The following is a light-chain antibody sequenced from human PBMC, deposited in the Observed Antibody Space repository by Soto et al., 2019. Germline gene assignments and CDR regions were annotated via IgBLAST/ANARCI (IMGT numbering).Light chain of an antibody. V-gene: IGLV2-8*01. Sequence: QSALTQPPSASGSPGQSVTISCTGTSSDVGGNDFVSWFQQHPGKAPKLMIHEVSKRPSGVPDRFSGSKSGNTASLTVSGLQAEDEADYYCTSYAGSNNRLFGGGTKVTVL. CDR1: SSDVGGNDF. CDR3: TSYAGSNNRL. CDR2: EVS. J-gene: IGLJ2*01.